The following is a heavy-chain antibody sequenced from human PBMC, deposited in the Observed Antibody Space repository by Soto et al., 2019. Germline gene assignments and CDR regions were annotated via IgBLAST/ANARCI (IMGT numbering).Heavy chain of an antibody. CDR2: ISSSSSYI. J-gene: IGHJ4*02. D-gene: IGHD6-19*01. V-gene: IGHV3-21*01. CDR1: GFNFSSYS. Sequence: PGGSLRLSCAASGFNFSSYSMNWVRQAPGKGLEWVSSISSSSSYIYYADSVKGRFTISRDNAKNSLYLQMNSLRAEDTAVYYCAYSSGWSDYFAYWGQGALVTVSS. CDR3: AYSSGWSDYFAY.